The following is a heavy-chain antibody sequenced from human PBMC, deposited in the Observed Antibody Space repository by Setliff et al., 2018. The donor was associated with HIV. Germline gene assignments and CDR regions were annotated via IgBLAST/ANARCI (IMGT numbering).Heavy chain of an antibody. CDR1: GFTFSSYA. Sequence: PGGSLRLSCAASGFTFSSYAMTWVRQAPGKGLEWVSGISGSGGVMAYADSVKGRFTISRDNAKNSMYLQMNSLRVEDTATYYCARARGSVGYYGSGTMYHMDVWGKGTTVTVSS. CDR3: ARARGSVGYYGSGTMYHMDV. D-gene: IGHD3-10*01. CDR2: ISGSGGVM. J-gene: IGHJ6*03. V-gene: IGHV3-23*01.